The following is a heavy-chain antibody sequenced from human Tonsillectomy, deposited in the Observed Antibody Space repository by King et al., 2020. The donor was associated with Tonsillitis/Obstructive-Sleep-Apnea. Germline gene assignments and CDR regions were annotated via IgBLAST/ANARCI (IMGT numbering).Heavy chain of an antibody. Sequence: VQLQQWGAGLLKPSETLSLTCAVYGGSFSGYYWSWIRQPPGKGLEWIGEIDHRGSTNYNPSLKSRVTISADTSKTQFSLKLSSVTAADTAVYYCAREITTGAFDIWGQGTMVTVSS. CDR3: AREITTGAFDI. CDR1: GGSFSGYY. CDR2: IDHRGST. D-gene: IGHD3-3*01. V-gene: IGHV4-34*01. J-gene: IGHJ3*02.